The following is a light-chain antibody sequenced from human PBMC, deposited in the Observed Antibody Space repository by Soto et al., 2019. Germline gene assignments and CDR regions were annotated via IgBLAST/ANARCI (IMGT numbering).Light chain of an antibody. CDR2: EVS. CDR3: SSYAGSNNYV. J-gene: IGLJ1*01. CDR1: SSDVGGYNF. Sequence: QSALTQPASVAGSPGQSITISCTGTSSDVGGYNFVSWYQQHPGKAPKLMIYEVSRRPSGVPDRFSGSKSANTASLTVSGLQAEDEADYYCSSYAGSNNYVFGTGTKLTVL. V-gene: IGLV2-8*01.